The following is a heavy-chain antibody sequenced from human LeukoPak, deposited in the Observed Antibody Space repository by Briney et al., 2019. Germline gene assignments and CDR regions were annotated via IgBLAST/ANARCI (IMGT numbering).Heavy chain of an antibody. CDR1: GGSFSGYY. CDR3: ARRWGGGRRLLWFGEYISDAFDI. Sequence: SETLSLTCAVYGGSFSGYYWSWIRQPQGKGLEWIGEINHSGSTNYNLSLKSRVTISVDTSKNQFTLKLSSVTAADTAVYYCARRWGGGRRLLWFGEYISDAFDIWGQGTMVTVSS. CDR2: INHSGST. V-gene: IGHV4-34*01. D-gene: IGHD3-10*01. J-gene: IGHJ3*02.